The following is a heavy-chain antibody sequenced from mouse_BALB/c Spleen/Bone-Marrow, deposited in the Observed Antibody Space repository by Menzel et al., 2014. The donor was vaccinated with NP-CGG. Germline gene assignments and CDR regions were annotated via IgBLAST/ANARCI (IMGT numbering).Heavy chain of an antibody. V-gene: IGHV1S127*01. D-gene: IGHD1-2*01. CDR2: IDPSDSET. Sequence: VQLQQSGPQLVRPGASVKISCKASGYSFTSYWMHWVKQRPGQGLEWIGMIDPSDSETRLNQKFKDKATLTVDKSFSTAYMQLSSPTSEDSAVYYCARDGITTATYYYAMDYWGQGTSVTVSS. CDR1: GYSFTSYW. CDR3: ARDGITTATYYYAMDY. J-gene: IGHJ4*01.